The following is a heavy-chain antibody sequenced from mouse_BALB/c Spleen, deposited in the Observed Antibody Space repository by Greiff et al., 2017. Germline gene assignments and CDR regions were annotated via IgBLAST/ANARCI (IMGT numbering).Heavy chain of an antibody. J-gene: IGHJ2*01. CDR1: GYTFTSYW. D-gene: IGHD3-1*01. V-gene: IGHV1S22*01. Sequence: LQQPGSELVRPGASVKLSCKASGYTFTSYWMHWVKQRPGQGLEWIGNIYPGSGSTNYDEKFKSKATLTVDTSSSTAYMQLSSLTSEDSAVYYCTRGLPLYFDYWGQGTTLTVSS. CDR2: IYPGSGST. CDR3: TRGLPLYFDY.